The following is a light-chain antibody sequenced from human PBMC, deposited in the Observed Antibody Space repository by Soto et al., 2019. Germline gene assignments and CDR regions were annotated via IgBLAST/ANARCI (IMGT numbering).Light chain of an antibody. J-gene: IGKJ1*01. CDR1: QSLLHSHGYTF. CDR3: MQALQTPPT. CDR2: LGS. V-gene: IGKV2-28*01. Sequence: DIVMTQSPLSLPVTPGEPASISCRSSQSLLHSHGYTFLDWYLQKPGQSPQLLIYLGSNRASGVPDRFSGSGSGTDFTLKISRVEAEDVGVYYCMQALQTPPTFGLGTKVEIK.